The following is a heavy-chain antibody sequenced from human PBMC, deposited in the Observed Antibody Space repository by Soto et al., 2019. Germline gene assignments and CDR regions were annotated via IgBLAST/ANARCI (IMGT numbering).Heavy chain of an antibody. J-gene: IGHJ4*02. D-gene: IGHD1-26*01. Sequence: QVQLVQSAPELTKPGASVKVSCRVSGHISGHYGISWVRLRAGQGREWMGWISAHRGHTNYAHKFRVRVTMTTDPSTATVSMELTNLLSDDTAVYFCARDGDQWDQRFCDNWGQGTLVTVSS. CDR2: ISAHRGHT. CDR3: ARDGDQWDQRFCDN. CDR1: GHISGHYG. V-gene: IGHV1-18*01.